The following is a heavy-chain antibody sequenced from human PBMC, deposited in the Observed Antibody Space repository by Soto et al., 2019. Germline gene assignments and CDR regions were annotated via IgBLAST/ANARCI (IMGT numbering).Heavy chain of an antibody. Sequence: SETLSLTCTVSGGSISSGNYYWSWIRQPPGKGLEWIGFISYSGSTYYSTSLKSRVTISVDTSKSQFSLNLSSVTAADTAVYYCARSVTPWGQGTLVTVSS. CDR3: ARSVTP. CDR2: ISYSGST. CDR1: GGSISSGNYY. D-gene: IGHD3-10*01. J-gene: IGHJ5*02. V-gene: IGHV4-30-4*01.